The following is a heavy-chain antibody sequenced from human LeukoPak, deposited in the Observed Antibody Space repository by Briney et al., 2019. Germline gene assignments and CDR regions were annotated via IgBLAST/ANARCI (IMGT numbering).Heavy chain of an antibody. D-gene: IGHD3-22*01. CDR2: LDWGDDK. CDR1: GFSLGTSGMC. CDR3: ARMRTINYYDSSGSGYYYYYYYMDV. Sequence: SGPALLQPTQTLTLTCTFSGFSLGTSGMCVRWIRQPPGKALEWLALLDWGDDKYYSTPLKTRLTISKDTSKNQVVLTMTNMDPVDTATYYCARMRTINYYDSSGSGYYYYYYYMDVWGKGTTVTVSS. J-gene: IGHJ6*03. V-gene: IGHV2-70*01.